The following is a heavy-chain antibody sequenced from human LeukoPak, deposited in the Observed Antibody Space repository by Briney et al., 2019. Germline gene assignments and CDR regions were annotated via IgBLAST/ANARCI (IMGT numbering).Heavy chain of an antibody. Sequence: GGSLRLSCAASGFTFSSYGMHWVRQAPGKGLEWVAFIRYDGSNKYYADSVKGRFTISRGNANNSLYLQMNSLRAEDTAVYYCARSLRNAFDIWGQGTMVTVSS. J-gene: IGHJ3*02. D-gene: IGHD3-3*01. CDR2: IRYDGSNK. V-gene: IGHV3-30*02. CDR1: GFTFSSYG. CDR3: ARSLRNAFDI.